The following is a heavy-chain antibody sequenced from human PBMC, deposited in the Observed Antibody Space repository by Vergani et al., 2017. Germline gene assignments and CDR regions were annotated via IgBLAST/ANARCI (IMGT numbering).Heavy chain of an antibody. Sequence: EVQLLESGGGLVQPGGSLRLSCAASGFTFSSYAMSWVRQAPGKGLEWVSAISGSGGSTYYADSVKGRFTISRDNSKNTLYLQMNSLRAEDTAVYYCAKAGVRCSGGSCDLPNFYYYYGMEVWGQGP. J-gene: IGHJ6*02. CDR2: ISGSGGST. CDR1: GFTFSSYA. V-gene: IGHV3-23*01. D-gene: IGHD2-15*01. CDR3: AKAGVRCSGGSCDLPNFYYYYGMEV.